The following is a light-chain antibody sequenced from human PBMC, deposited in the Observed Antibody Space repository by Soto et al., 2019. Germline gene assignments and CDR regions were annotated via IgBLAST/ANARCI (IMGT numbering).Light chain of an antibody. CDR3: QQYSSSPSIT. J-gene: IGKJ5*01. Sequence: EIVLTQSPGTLSLSPGERATLSCRASQSVSSGYLAWYQQKPGQAPRLLIYGASTRATGIPDRFSGSGSGTDFTLTISRLEPEDFAVYYCQQYSSSPSITFGQGTRMRL. CDR1: QSVSSGY. CDR2: GAS. V-gene: IGKV3-20*01.